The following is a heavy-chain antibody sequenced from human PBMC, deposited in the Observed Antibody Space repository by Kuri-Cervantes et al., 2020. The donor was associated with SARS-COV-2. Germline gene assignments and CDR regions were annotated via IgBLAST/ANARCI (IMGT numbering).Heavy chain of an antibody. D-gene: IGHD7-27*01. Sequence: SETLSLTCTVSGYSISSGYYWGWIRQPPGKGLEWIGSIYHSGSTYYNPSLKSRVTISVDTSKNQFSLKLSSVTAADTAVYYCARGGNWAPIDYWGQGTLVTVSS. J-gene: IGHJ4*02. CDR1: GYSISSGYY. CDR3: ARGGNWAPIDY. V-gene: IGHV4-38-2*02. CDR2: IYHSGST.